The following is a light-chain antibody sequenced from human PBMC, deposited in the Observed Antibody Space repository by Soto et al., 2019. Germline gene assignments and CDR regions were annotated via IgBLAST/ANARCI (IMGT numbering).Light chain of an antibody. CDR2: GAS. CDR1: QSVSSSY. CDR3: QQYGSSAWT. V-gene: IGKV3-20*01. Sequence: EIVLTQSPGTLSLSPGERATLSCRASQSVSSSYLAWYQQKPGQAPRLLIYGASSRASGVPDRSSGSGSGTDFTLTFSRLEPEDFAVYYCQQYGSSAWTFGQGTKVDIK. J-gene: IGKJ1*01.